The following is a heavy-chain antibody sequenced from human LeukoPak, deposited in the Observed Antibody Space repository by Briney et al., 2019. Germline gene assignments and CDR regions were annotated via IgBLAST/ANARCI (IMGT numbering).Heavy chain of an antibody. Sequence: SETLSLTCTVSGGSISSGSYYWSWIRQPAGKGLEWIGRIYTRGSTNYNPSLKSRVTISVDTSKNQFSLKLSSVTAADTAVYYCARGGPPSCSGGSCYRKNYYYYYMDVWGKGTTVTISS. J-gene: IGHJ6*03. V-gene: IGHV4-61*02. CDR3: ARGGPPSCSGGSCYRKNYYYYYMDV. CDR1: GGSISSGSYY. D-gene: IGHD2-15*01. CDR2: IYTRGST.